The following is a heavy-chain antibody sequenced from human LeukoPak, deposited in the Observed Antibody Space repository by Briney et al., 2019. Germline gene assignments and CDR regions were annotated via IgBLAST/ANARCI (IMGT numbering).Heavy chain of an antibody. D-gene: IGHD2-2*01. CDR1: GGSISSGSYY. Sequence: SETLSLTCTVSGGSISSGSYYWSWIRQPAGKGLEWIGRIYTSGSTNYNPSLKSRVTISVDKSKNQFSLKLSSVTAADTAVYYCARYEYCSSTSCYPDYWGQGTLVTVSS. J-gene: IGHJ4*02. CDR2: IYTSGST. V-gene: IGHV4-61*02. CDR3: ARYEYCSSTSCYPDY.